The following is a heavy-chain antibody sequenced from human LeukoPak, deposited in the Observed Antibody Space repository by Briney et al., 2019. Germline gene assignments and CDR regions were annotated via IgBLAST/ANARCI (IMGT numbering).Heavy chain of an antibody. J-gene: IGHJ3*02. V-gene: IGHV5-51*01. CDR3: ARQGRSSWGLSDAFDI. D-gene: IGHD6-13*01. CDR2: IYPGDSDT. CDR1: GYSFTSYW. Sequence: GESLKISCKGSGYSFTSYWIGWVRQMPGKGLEWMGIIYPGDSDTRYSPSFQGQVTIPADKSISTAYLQWSSLKASDTAMYYCARQGRSSWGLSDAFDIWGQGTMVTVSS.